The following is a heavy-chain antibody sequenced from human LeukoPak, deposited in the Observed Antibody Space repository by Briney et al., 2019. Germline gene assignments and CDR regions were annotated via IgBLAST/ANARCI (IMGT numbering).Heavy chain of an antibody. D-gene: IGHD5-24*01. J-gene: IGHJ4*02. Sequence: GGSLRLSCAASGFTFSSYWMTWVRQAPGKGLEWVGNIKGDGSEKYYVDSVKGRFTISRDNAKNSLYLQMNSLRAEDTAVYYCANWAGTVDGFNGPFDFWGQGTLVTVSS. CDR2: IKGDGSEK. CDR3: ANWAGTVDGFNGPFDF. V-gene: IGHV3-7*01. CDR1: GFTFSSYW.